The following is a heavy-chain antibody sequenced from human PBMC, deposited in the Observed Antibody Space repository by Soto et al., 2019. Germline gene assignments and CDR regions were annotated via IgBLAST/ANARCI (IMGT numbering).Heavy chain of an antibody. CDR1: GGAISSYY. CDR2: ISYSGST. J-gene: IGHJ4*02. CDR3: ARDRTGAY. V-gene: IGHV4-59*01. Sequence: QVQLQESGPGLVKPSETLSLTCTVSGGAISSYYWSWIRQPPGKGLEWIGYISYSGSTNYNPSLKSRVTISLDTSKNQFPLKLSSVTAADTAVYYCARDRTGAYWGQGTLVTVSS.